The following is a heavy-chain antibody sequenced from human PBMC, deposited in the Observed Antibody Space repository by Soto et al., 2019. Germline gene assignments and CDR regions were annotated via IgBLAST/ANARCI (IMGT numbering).Heavy chain of an antibody. CDR2: IFYSGDT. CDR1: GGSINNYH. Sequence: PSETLSLTCTVSGGSINNYHWIWIRQPPGKGLEWIGYIFYSGDTNYSPSLKSRVTISVDTSKNQFSLKLSSVTAADTAVYYCARGQPYYDFWSGYYTLYYYYGMDVWGQGTTVTVSS. J-gene: IGHJ6*02. V-gene: IGHV4-59*12. CDR3: ARGQPYYDFWSGYYTLYYYYGMDV. D-gene: IGHD3-3*01.